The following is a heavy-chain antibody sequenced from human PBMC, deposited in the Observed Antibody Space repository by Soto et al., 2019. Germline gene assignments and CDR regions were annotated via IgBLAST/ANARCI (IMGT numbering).Heavy chain of an antibody. V-gene: IGHV4-59*08. D-gene: IGHD2-8*01. CDR2: IYYSGGT. CDR3: ARRYGVNLDY. J-gene: IGHJ4*02. CDR1: GGSISSNY. Sequence: QVQLQESGPGLVKPSETLSLTCTVSGGSISSNYWSWIRQPPGKGLEWIGYIYYSGGTNYNPSLKRRVTISVDSPKNHLSPRLRSVTAAHTVVYYFARRYGVNLDYWGPGTLVTVSS.